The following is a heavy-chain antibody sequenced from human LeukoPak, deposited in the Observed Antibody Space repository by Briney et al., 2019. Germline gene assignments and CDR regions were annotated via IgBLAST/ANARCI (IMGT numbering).Heavy chain of an antibody. CDR1: GGSISSNY. CDR3: ATDRSGYYYFEY. Sequence: SETLSLTCTVSGGSISSNYWSWIRQPPGKGLEWITYSSYTGSTNYNPSLKSRVTISVDTSKNQFSLRLRSVTAADTAVYYCATDRSGYYYFEYWGQGTLVTVSS. CDR2: SSYTGST. V-gene: IGHV4-59*01. J-gene: IGHJ4*02. D-gene: IGHD3-22*01.